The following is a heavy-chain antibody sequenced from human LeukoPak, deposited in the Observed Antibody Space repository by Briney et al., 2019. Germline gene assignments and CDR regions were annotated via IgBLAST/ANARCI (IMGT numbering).Heavy chain of an antibody. D-gene: IGHD6-13*01. CDR1: GGSISSGDYY. CDR2: IYYSGST. V-gene: IGHV4-30-4*01. Sequence: NPPETLSLTCTVSGGSISSGDYYWSWIRQSPGKGLEWIGYIYYSGSTYYNPSLKSRVTLSIDTSKNHFSLKLSSVTAADTAVYYCARSGGIQRFDYWGQGTLVTVSS. CDR3: ARSGGIQRFDY. J-gene: IGHJ4*02.